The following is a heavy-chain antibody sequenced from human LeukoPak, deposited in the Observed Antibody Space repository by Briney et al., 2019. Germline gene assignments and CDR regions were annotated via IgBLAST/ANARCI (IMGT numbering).Heavy chain of an antibody. J-gene: IGHJ3*01. D-gene: IGHD5-18*01. CDR1: RFTFSDYW. Sequence: GGSLRLSCAASRFTFSDYWMSWVRQAPGKGLEWVANTKQDGSEKYYMDSVKGRFTISRDNAKNSLYLQMNSLRVEDTAVYFCARERNTAMVTAFDVWGQGTMVTVSS. CDR2: TKQDGSEK. V-gene: IGHV3-7*01. CDR3: ARERNTAMVTAFDV.